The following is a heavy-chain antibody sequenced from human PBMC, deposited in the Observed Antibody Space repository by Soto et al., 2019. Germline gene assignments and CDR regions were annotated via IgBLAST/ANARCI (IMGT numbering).Heavy chain of an antibody. J-gene: IGHJ6*02. CDR2: IYYSGST. Sequence: QVQLQESGPGLVKPSQTLSLTCSVSGSSISRGDYYWSWIRQPPGKGLEWIGFIYYSGSTYDNPSLKSRLTISVDTSRNQFSLKLGSVTAADTAVYYCASVGYFPRSMDVWGQGTTVTVSS. V-gene: IGHV4-30-4*01. CDR3: ASVGYFPRSMDV. CDR1: GSSISRGDYY. D-gene: IGHD6-13*01.